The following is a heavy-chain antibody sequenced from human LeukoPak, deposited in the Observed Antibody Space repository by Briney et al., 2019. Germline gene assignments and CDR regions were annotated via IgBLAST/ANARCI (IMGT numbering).Heavy chain of an antibody. CDR1: GGSISSSDYY. D-gene: IGHD6-13*01. Sequence: PETLSLTSTVSGGSISSSDYYWGWIRQPPGKGLEWIGSIYYRGSTYYNPSLKSRVTISVDTSKNQFSLKLSSVTAADTAVYYCARQYSSTWSSMHFDYWGQGTLVTVSS. CDR2: IYYRGST. J-gene: IGHJ4*02. V-gene: IGHV4-39*01. CDR3: ARQYSSTWSSMHFDY.